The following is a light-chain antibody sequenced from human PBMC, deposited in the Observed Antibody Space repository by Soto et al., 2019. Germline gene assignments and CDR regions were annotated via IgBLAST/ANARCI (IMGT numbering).Light chain of an antibody. CDR1: ISDIGGYNF. CDR3: ASYTRTTTLV. V-gene: IGLV2-14*01. J-gene: IGLJ2*01. Sequence: QSALTQPASVSGSPGQSITISCTGTISDIGGYNFISWYQHHPGKAPKLVIYDVNNRPSWISYRFSGSKSGNTASLTISGLQAEDEADYYCASYTRTTTLVFGGGTKVTVL. CDR2: DVN.